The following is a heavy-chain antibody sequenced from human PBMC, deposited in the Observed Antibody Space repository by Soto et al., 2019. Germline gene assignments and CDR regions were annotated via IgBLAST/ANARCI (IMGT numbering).Heavy chain of an antibody. CDR3: ARGWFGPDV. CDR1: GFTLSGRS. V-gene: IGHV3-74*01. Sequence: EVQLVESGEGLVQPGGSLRLSCAASGFTLSGRSMHWVRQAPGKGLVWVSGIDNAGTDSTYADSVKGRFTSSRDNAKNMLYLQMNSLRVEDTAVYYCARGWFGPDVWGEGTTVTVSS. D-gene: IGHD3-10*01. CDR2: IDNAGTDS. J-gene: IGHJ6*04.